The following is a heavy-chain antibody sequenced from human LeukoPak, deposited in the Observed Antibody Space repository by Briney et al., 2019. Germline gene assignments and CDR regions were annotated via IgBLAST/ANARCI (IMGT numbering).Heavy chain of an antibody. CDR1: GFTFSSYG. J-gene: IGHJ1*01. V-gene: IGHV3-30*02. Sequence: GGSLRLSCAASGFTFSSYGMHWVRQAPGKGLEWVAFIRYDGSNKYYADSEKGRFTISRDNSKNTLYLQMNSLRAEDTAVYYCAKDEIVVVVAANFQHWGQGTLVTVSS. CDR2: IRYDGSNK. D-gene: IGHD2-15*01. CDR3: AKDEIVVVVAANFQH.